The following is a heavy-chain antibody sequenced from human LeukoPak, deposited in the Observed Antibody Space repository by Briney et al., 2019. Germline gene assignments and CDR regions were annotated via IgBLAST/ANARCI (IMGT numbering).Heavy chain of an antibody. CDR1: GFTFSSYW. CDR3: TTDTFGARDS. J-gene: IGHJ4*02. CDR2: INSDGSST. V-gene: IGHV3-74*01. D-gene: IGHD3-10*01. Sequence: GGSLRLSCAASGFTFSSYWMHWVRQVPGKGLVWVSRINSDGSSTSYADSVKGRFTISRDNAKNTLYVQMNSLRAEDAAVYYCTTDTFGARDSWGQGTLVTVSS.